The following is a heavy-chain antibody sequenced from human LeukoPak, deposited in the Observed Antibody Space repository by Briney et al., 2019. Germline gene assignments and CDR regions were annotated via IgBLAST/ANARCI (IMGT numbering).Heavy chain of an antibody. Sequence: PSETPSLTCTVSGGSISSYYWSWIRQPPGKGLEWIGYIYYSGSTNYNPSLKSRVTISVDTSKNQFSLKLSSVTAADTAVYYCARLTFSSSTSSIAGAFDIWGQGTMVTVSS. CDR3: ARLTFSSSTSSIAGAFDI. V-gene: IGHV4-59*08. CDR2: IYYSGST. J-gene: IGHJ3*02. D-gene: IGHD2-2*01. CDR1: GGSISSYY.